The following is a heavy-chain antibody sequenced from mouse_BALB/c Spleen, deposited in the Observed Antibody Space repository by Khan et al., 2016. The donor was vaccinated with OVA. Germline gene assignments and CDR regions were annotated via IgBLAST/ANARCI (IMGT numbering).Heavy chain of an antibody. Sequence: VQLQQSGRGLVKPSQSLSLTCTVTGYSITSDYAWNWIRQFPGNKLEWMGYISYSGRTSYNPSLKSRISITRDTSKNQFFLQLNSVTTEDTATYYCARSVTITAVVATDFDYWGQGTTLTVSS. J-gene: IGHJ2*01. CDR2: ISYSGRT. CDR3: ARSVTITAVVATDFDY. CDR1: GYSITSDYA. V-gene: IGHV3-2*02. D-gene: IGHD1-1*01.